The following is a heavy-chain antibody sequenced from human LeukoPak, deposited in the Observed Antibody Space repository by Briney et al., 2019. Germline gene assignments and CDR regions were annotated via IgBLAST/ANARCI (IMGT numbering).Heavy chain of an antibody. CDR1: GFTFSDYY. CDR2: ITNSGSNK. CDR3: VRDSGTRKLRWIQEEINWFDP. Sequence: GGSLRLSCAASGFTFSDYYMSWIRQAPGKGLEWVSYITNSGSNKYYADSVKGRFTISRDNAKDSLFLQMNSLRAEDTAMYYCVRDSGTRKLRWIQEEINWFDPWGQGTLVTVSS. V-gene: IGHV3-11*01. D-gene: IGHD5-18*01. J-gene: IGHJ5*02.